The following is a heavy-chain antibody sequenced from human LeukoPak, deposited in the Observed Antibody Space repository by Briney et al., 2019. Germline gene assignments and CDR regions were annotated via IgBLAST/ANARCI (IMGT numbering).Heavy chain of an antibody. CDR1: GGSISSGDYY. D-gene: IGHD1-7*01. J-gene: IGHJ3*02. CDR2: IYYSGST. V-gene: IGHV4-30-4*08. Sequence: SQTLSLTCTDSGGSISSGDYYWSWIRQPPGKGLEWIGYIYYSGSTYYNPSLKSRVTISVDTSKNQFSLKLSSVTAADTAVYYCARVATGTTPAFDIWGQGTMVTVSS. CDR3: ARVATGTTPAFDI.